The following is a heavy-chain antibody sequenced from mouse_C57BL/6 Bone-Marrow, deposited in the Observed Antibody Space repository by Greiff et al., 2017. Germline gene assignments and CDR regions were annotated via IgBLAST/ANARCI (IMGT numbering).Heavy chain of an antibody. D-gene: IGHD1-1*01. CDR1: GFSLSTSGMG. CDR3: ARRAPPNYGSSYGYYFDY. J-gene: IGHJ2*01. Sequence: QVTLKVSGPGILQSSQTLSLTCSFSGFSLSTSGMGVSWIRQPSGKGLEWLAHIYWDDDKRYNPSLKSRLTISKDTSRNQVFLKITSVDTADTATDYCARRAPPNYGSSYGYYFDYWGQGTTLTVSS. V-gene: IGHV8-12*01. CDR2: IYWDDDK.